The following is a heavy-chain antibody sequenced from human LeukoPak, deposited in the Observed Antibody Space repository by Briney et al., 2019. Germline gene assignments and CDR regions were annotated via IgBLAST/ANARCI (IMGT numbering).Heavy chain of an antibody. J-gene: IGHJ3*02. V-gene: IGHV3-7*01. Sequence: GGSLRLSCAASGFTFSSNWMSWVRQAPGKGLEWVANIKEDGSEKYYVDSVKGRFTISRDNAKNSLYLQMNSLRAEDTAVYYCARDEYNWNVDAFDIWGQGTVVTVSS. CDR2: IKEDGSEK. D-gene: IGHD1-20*01. CDR3: ARDEYNWNVDAFDI. CDR1: GFTFSSNW.